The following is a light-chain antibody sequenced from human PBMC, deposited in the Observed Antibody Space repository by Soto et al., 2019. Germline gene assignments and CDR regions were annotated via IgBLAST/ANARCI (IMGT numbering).Light chain of an antibody. CDR2: GAS. Sequence: ETVLTQSPCTLSLSPGERATLTCRASQTIRSNYLAWYRQTPGQAPRLLIYGASNRDTGIAYRFSGSGSGTDFTLIISRLEPEDFAIYYCQQYSSSPFTFGQGTQMEIK. CDR3: QQYSSSPFT. V-gene: IGKV3-20*01. J-gene: IGKJ5*01. CDR1: QTIRSNY.